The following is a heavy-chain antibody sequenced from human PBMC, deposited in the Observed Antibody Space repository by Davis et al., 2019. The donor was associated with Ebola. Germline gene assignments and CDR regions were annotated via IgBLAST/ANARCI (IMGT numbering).Heavy chain of an antibody. CDR3: ATGGYSYGYGFGI. Sequence: SSVKVSCKASVGTFSSYAISWVRHAPGQGLEWMGGIIPIFGTANYAQKFQGRVTITADESTSTAYMELSSLRSEDTAVYYCATGGYSYGYGFGIWGQGTMVTVSS. V-gene: IGHV1-69*13. CDR2: IIPIFGTA. J-gene: IGHJ3*02. D-gene: IGHD5-18*01. CDR1: VGTFSSYA.